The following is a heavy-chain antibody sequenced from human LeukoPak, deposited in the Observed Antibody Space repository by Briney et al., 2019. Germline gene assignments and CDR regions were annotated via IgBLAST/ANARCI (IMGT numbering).Heavy chain of an antibody. CDR1: GYTFTSYG. V-gene: IGHV1-18*01. J-gene: IGHJ4*02. CDR3: ARDLPLIEKGDFDY. CDR2: ISAYNGNT. D-gene: IGHD3-16*01. Sequence: ASVKVSCKASGYTFTSYGISWVRQAPGQGLEWMGWISAYNGNTNYAQKLQGRVTMTTDTSTSTAYMELRSLRSDDTAVYYCARDLPLIEKGDFDYWGQGTLVTVSS.